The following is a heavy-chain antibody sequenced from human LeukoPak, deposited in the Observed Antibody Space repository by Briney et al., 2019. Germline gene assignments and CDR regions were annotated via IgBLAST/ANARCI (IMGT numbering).Heavy chain of an antibody. V-gene: IGHV4-34*01. D-gene: IGHD3-16*02. Sequence: PSETLSLTCAVYGGSFSGYYWSWIRQPPGKGLEWIGEINHSGSTNYNPSLKSRVTISVDTSKNQFSLKLSSVTAADTAVYYCARAWVWGYRYWGQGTLVTVSS. CDR3: ARAWVWGYRY. J-gene: IGHJ4*02. CDR2: INHSGST. CDR1: GGSFSGYY.